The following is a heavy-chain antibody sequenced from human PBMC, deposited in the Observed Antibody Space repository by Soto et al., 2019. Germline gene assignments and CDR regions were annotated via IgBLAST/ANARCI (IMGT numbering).Heavy chain of an antibody. J-gene: IGHJ3*02. CDR2: ISSGGGTT. D-gene: IGHD3-10*01. Sequence: GGSLRLSFAAYGFTFSSYGMSWVRQAPGKGLEWVSTISSGGGTTNYADSVRGRFTISRDKSKNTLYLQMNSLRADDTAIYYCARRGDHGAFDIWGQGTMVTVSS. CDR3: ARRGDHGAFDI. V-gene: IGHV3-23*01. CDR1: GFTFSSYG.